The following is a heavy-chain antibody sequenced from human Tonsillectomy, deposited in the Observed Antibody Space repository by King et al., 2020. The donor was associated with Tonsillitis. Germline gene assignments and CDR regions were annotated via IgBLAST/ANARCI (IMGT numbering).Heavy chain of an antibody. CDR2: ISYNGNYK. Sequence: VQLVESGGGVVQPGRSLRLSCTASGFTFSNYAMHWVRQAPGKGLEWVAVISYNGNYKYSADSVKGRITISRDNSNNTLNLQMNSLRPEDTAVYYCAREAETIPVAGTRGWYFDLWGRGTLVTVSS. V-gene: IGHV3-30*01. D-gene: IGHD6-19*01. J-gene: IGHJ2*01. CDR1: GFTFSNYA. CDR3: AREAETIPVAGTRGWYFDL.